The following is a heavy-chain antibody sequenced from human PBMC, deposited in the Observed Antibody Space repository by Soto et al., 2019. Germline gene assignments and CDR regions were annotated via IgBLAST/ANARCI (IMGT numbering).Heavy chain of an antibody. J-gene: IGHJ4*02. CDR1: GFTFSSYW. D-gene: IGHD4-17*01. CDR2: INSDGSST. CDR3: ESRYMTTCDF. Sequence: EVQLVESGGGLVQPGGSLRLSCAASGFTFSSYWMHWVRQAPGKGLVWVSRINSDGSSTSYADSVKGRFTISRDNAKNTLYLQMNSLRAEDTAVYDCESRYMTTCDFWGQGTLVTVSS. V-gene: IGHV3-74*01.